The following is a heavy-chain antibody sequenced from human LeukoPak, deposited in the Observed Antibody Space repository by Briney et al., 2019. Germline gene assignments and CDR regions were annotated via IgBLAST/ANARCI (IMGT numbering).Heavy chain of an antibody. CDR2: ISGSGGST. Sequence: GGSLRLSCAASGFTFSSYAMGWVRQAPGKGLEWVSAISGSGGSTYYADSVKGRFTISRDNSKNTLYLQMNSLRAEDTAVYYCAKEHYYDPGSGYFDYWGQGTLVTVSS. CDR1: GFTFSSYA. D-gene: IGHD3-22*01. CDR3: AKEHYYDPGSGYFDY. V-gene: IGHV3-23*01. J-gene: IGHJ4*02.